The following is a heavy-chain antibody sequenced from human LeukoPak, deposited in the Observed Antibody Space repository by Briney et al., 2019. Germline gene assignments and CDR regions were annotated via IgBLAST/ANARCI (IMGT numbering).Heavy chain of an antibody. V-gene: IGHV4-31*03. Sequence: SQTLSLTCTVSGGSISSGGYYWSWLRQHPGKGLEWIGYIYYSGSTYYNPSLKSRVTISVDTSKNQFSLKLSSVTAADTAVYYCARKAAGIRFLEWFLDYWGQGTLVTVSS. D-gene: IGHD3-3*01. CDR1: GGSISSGGYY. J-gene: IGHJ4*02. CDR2: IYYSGST. CDR3: ARKAAGIRFLEWFLDY.